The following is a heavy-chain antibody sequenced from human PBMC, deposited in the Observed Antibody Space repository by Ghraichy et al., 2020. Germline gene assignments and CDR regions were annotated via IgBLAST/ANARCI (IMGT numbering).Heavy chain of an antibody. Sequence: GGSLRLSCAASGFTFSSYGMHWVRQAPGKGLEWVAVISYDGSNKYYADSVKGRFTISRDNSKNTLYLQMNSLRAEDTAVYYCAKEYYDFWSGYYYYYMDVWGKGTTVTVSS. CDR1: GFTFSSYG. CDR2: ISYDGSNK. J-gene: IGHJ6*03. D-gene: IGHD3-3*01. CDR3: AKEYYDFWSGYYYYYMDV. V-gene: IGHV3-30*18.